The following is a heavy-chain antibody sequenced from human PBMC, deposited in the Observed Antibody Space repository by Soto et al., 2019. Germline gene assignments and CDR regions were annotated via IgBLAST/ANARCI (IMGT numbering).Heavy chain of an antibody. J-gene: IGHJ4*02. CDR3: ATLTSYAFWSHHDY. CDR1: GGSVSSGSYY. V-gene: IGHV4-61*01. Sequence: SETLSLTCSVSGGSVSSGSYYWNWIRQPPGKALEWIGYVYYSGSTNYNLSLKSRVTISVDRSKNQFSLMLSSVTAADTAVYSCATLTSYAFWSHHDYWGQRTPVTASS. D-gene: IGHD3-3*01. CDR2: VYYSGST.